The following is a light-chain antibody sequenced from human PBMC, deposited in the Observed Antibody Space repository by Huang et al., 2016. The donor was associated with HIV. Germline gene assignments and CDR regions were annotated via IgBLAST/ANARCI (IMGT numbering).Light chain of an antibody. CDR3: QKYDSVPRT. CDR1: QDIKNY. J-gene: IGKJ1*01. CDR2: AAS. Sequence: DIQMTPHPPSLSASVGDRVTITCRASQDIKNYLAWYQQKTGQVPKLLIYAASSLQSGVPSRFSGSGSGTDFTLSIISLQPEDVAIYYCQKYDSVPRTFGQGTKVDIK. V-gene: IGKV1-27*01.